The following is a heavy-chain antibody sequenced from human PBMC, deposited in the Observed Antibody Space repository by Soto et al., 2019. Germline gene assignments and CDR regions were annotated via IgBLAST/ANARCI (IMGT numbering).Heavy chain of an antibody. V-gene: IGHV4-31*03. J-gene: IGHJ4*02. Sequence: QVQLQESGPGLVKPSETLSLTCTVSGGSVSSGSYYWSWIRQPPGKGLEWIGYIYYSGSTYYNPSLKSRVTISVDTSKNQFSLKLSSVTAADTAVYYCASTYCSGGSCHGAVDYWGQGTLVTVSS. CDR3: ASTYCSGGSCHGAVDY. CDR1: GGSVSSGSYY. D-gene: IGHD2-15*01. CDR2: IYYSGST.